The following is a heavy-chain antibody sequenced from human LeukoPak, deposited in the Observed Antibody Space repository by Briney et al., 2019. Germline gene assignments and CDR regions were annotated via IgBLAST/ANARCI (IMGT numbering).Heavy chain of an antibody. V-gene: IGHV4-59*01. J-gene: IGHJ5*02. D-gene: IGHD2/OR15-2a*01. CDR1: GGSISSYY. CDR3: AGFYGYYGNWFDP. Sequence: PSETLSLTCTVSGGSISSYYWSWIRQPPGKGLEWIGYIYYSGSTNYNPSLKSRVTISVDTSKNQFSLKLSSVTAADTAVYYCAGFYGYYGNWFDPWGQGTLVTVSP. CDR2: IYYSGST.